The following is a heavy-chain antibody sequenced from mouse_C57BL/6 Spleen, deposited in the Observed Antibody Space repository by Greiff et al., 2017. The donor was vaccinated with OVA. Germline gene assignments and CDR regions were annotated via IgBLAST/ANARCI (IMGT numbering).Heavy chain of an antibody. D-gene: IGHD2-5*01. CDR2: IWRGGST. J-gene: IGHJ4*01. CDR1: GFSLTSYG. V-gene: IGHV2-5*01. CDR3: AKNAGSNYRYYAMDY. Sequence: VQLQESGPGLVQPSQSLSITCTVSGFSLTSYGVHWVRQSPGKGLEWLGVIWRGGSTDYNAAFMSRLSITKDNSKSQVFFKMNSLQADDTAIYYCAKNAGSNYRYYAMDYWGQGTSVTVSS.